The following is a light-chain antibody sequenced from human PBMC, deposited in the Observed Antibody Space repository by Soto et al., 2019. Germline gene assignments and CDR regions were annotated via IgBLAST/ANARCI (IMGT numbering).Light chain of an antibody. V-gene: IGLV2-14*01. J-gene: IGLJ3*02. CDR2: EVT. Sequence: QSALTQPASLSVSPGQSITISCTGTSSEVGAYDYLSWYQQHPGKAPQLIIYEVTSRPSGVSNRFSGSKSGNTASLTISGLQAEDECGDYCSSDIATYTPIVLFGGGTTVTVL. CDR3: SSDIATYTPIVL. CDR1: SSEVGAYDY.